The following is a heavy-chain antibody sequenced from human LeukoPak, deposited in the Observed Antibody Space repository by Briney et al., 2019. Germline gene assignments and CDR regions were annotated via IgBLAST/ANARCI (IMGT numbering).Heavy chain of an antibody. Sequence: ASVTVSFKASGYTFTGYYMHWVRQAPGQGLEWMGWINPNSGGTNYAQKFQGRVTMTRDTSISTAYMELSRLRSDDTAVYYCARYDFWSGYYDYWGQGTLVTVSS. J-gene: IGHJ4*02. V-gene: IGHV1-2*02. CDR1: GYTFTGYY. D-gene: IGHD3-3*01. CDR2: INPNSGGT. CDR3: ARYDFWSGYYDY.